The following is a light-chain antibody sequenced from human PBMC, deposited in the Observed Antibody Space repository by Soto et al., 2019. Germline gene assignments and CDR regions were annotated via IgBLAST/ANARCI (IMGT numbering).Light chain of an antibody. V-gene: IGKV3-15*01. Sequence: EIVMTPSPATLSVSPGERATLSCTASQSVSSNLAWYQQTPGQAPSLLIYGASARATGIPARFSGGGSGTEFTLTISSLQSEDFAVYYCQQYNNWPLTFGGGTKGDIK. CDR1: QSVSSN. CDR2: GAS. J-gene: IGKJ4*01. CDR3: QQYNNWPLT.